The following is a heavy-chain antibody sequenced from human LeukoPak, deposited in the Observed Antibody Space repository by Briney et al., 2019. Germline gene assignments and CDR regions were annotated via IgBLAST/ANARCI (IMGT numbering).Heavy chain of an antibody. CDR3: ATSDYGIYAYYAVDV. V-gene: IGHV3-30*03. D-gene: IGHD4-17*01. J-gene: IGHJ6*02. CDR2: ISYDGSNK. CDR1: GFTFSAYG. Sequence: GGSLRLSCAASGFTFSAYGMYWVRQAPGKGLEWVAVISYDGSNKNYADSVKGRFTISRDNSKNTLYLQMNSLRPEDTAVYYCATSDYGIYAYYAVDVWGQGTTVTVSS.